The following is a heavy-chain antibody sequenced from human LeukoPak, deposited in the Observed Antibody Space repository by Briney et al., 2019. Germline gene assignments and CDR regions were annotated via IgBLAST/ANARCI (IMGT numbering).Heavy chain of an antibody. Sequence: ASVKVSCKASGYTLTGHYLHWVRQAPGQGLEWMGWINPNTGATTYAQRFQGRVTLTRETSIRTAYMDWRRMRPDDTAVYYCASAGVVADYGLDVWGQGTTVTVSS. CDR1: GYTLTGHY. V-gene: IGHV1-2*02. CDR3: ASAGVVADYGLDV. J-gene: IGHJ6*02. D-gene: IGHD2-15*01. CDR2: INPNTGAT.